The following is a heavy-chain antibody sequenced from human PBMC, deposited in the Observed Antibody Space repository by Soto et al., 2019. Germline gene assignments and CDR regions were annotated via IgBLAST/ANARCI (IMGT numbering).Heavy chain of an antibody. CDR3: ARDRYYGSGTFYNFYYGMDV. J-gene: IGHJ6*02. D-gene: IGHD3-10*01. CDR1: GSSIVSGDYY. CDR2: IYYSGST. Sequence: PSETLSLTCTVNGSSIVSGDYYWSLIREPPGKGLEWIGNIYYSGSTYFNPSLQSRVTISLDTSENQFSLRLSSLTAADAAVYYCARDRYYGSGTFYNFYYGMDVWGQGTTVT. V-gene: IGHV4-30-4*01.